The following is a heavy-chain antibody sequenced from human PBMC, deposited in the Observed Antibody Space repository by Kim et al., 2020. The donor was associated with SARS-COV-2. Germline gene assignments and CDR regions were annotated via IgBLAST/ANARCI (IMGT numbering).Heavy chain of an antibody. CDR1: GGSISSSSYY. D-gene: IGHD6-19*01. V-gene: IGHV4-39*07. CDR3: ARDDAKQWLSPVGAFDI. J-gene: IGHJ3*02. Sequence: SETLSLTCTVSGGSISSSSYYWGWIRQPPGKGLEWIGSIYYSGSTYYNPSLKSRVTISVDTSKNQFSLKLSSVTAADTAVYYCARDDAKQWLSPVGAFDIWGQGTMVTVSS. CDR2: IYYSGST.